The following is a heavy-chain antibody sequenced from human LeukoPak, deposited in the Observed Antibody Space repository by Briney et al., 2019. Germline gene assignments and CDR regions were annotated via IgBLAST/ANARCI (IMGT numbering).Heavy chain of an antibody. CDR1: GFTFSSYS. CDR3: AREGNCSSTSCYMRYYGMDV. Sequence: GGSLRLSCAASGFTFSSYSMNWVRQAPGKGLEWVSSISSSSSYIYYADSVKGRFTISRDNAKNSLYLQMNSLRAEDTAVYYCAREGNCSSTSCYMRYYGMDVWGQGTTVTVSS. J-gene: IGHJ6*02. V-gene: IGHV3-21*01. D-gene: IGHD2-2*02. CDR2: ISSSSSYI.